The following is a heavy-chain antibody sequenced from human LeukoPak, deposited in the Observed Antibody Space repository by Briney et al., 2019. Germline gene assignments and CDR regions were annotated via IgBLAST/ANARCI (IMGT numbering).Heavy chain of an antibody. Sequence: PGGSLRLSCAASGFTFSSYWMSWVRQAPGKGLEWVANIKQDGSEKYYVDSVKGRFTISRDNAKNSLYLQMNSLRAGDTAVYYCAGGRYYYYYYGMDVWGQGTTVTVSS. J-gene: IGHJ6*02. CDR1: GFTFSSYW. CDR3: AGGRYYYYYYGMDV. V-gene: IGHV3-7*03. CDR2: IKQDGSEK.